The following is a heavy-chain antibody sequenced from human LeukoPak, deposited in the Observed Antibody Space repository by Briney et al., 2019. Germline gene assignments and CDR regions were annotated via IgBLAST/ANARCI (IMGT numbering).Heavy chain of an antibody. V-gene: IGHV3-74*01. J-gene: IGHJ4*02. CDR2: INSDGSST. D-gene: IGHD2-2*01. Sequence: GGSLRLSCAASGFTFSSYWMHWVRQAPGKGLVWVSRINSDGSSTSYADSVKGRFTISRDNAKNSLYPQMNSLRAEDTALYYCARKGGPATYFDYWGQGTLVTVSS. CDR1: GFTFSSYW. CDR3: ARKGGPATYFDY.